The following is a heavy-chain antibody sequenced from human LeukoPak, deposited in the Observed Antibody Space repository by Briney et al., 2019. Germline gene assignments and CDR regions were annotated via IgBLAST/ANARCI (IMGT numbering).Heavy chain of an antibody. J-gene: IGHJ3*02. CDR1: GYTFTGYY. D-gene: IGHD1-20*01. CDR2: INPTGGST. V-gene: IGHV1-46*01. CDR3: ARASTHRYNWKSGQLNDAFDI. Sequence: ASVKVSCKASGYTFTGYYMHWVRQAPGQGLEWMGLINPTGGSTGYAQKFQGRVTMTRDMSTSTDYMELSSLRSEDTAIYYCARASTHRYNWKSGQLNDAFDICGQGTMVTVSS.